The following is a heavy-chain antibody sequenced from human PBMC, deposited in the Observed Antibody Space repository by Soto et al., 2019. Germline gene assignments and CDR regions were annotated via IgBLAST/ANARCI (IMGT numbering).Heavy chain of an antibody. CDR2: VSTDGSNQ. D-gene: IGHD3-10*01. Sequence: QVQLVESGGGVVQPGRSLRLSCAASGFTVSSFAMHWVRQAPGKGLEWVAFVSTDGSNQYYADSVKGRFTISRDSSKNTLFLQLNNVRPEDTAVYYCARRLIIGWLDPWGQGALVTVSS. CDR3: ARRLIIGWLDP. V-gene: IGHV3-30-3*01. CDR1: GFTVSSFA. J-gene: IGHJ5*02.